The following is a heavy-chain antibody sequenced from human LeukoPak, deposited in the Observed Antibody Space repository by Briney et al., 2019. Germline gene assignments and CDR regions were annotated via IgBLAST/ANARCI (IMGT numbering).Heavy chain of an antibody. J-gene: IGHJ4*02. D-gene: IGHD4-17*01. Sequence: GGSLRLSCAASGFTFSSYGMHWVRQAPGKGLEWVAFIRYDGSNKYYADSVKGRFTISRDNSKNTLYLQMNSLRAEDTAVHYCRIGLRRDYWGQGTLVTVSS. CDR3: RIGLRRDY. CDR1: GFTFSSYG. CDR2: IRYDGSNK. V-gene: IGHV3-30*02.